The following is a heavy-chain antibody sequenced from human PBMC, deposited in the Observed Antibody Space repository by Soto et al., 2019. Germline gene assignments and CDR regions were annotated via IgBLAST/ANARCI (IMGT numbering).Heavy chain of an antibody. V-gene: IGHV1-8*02. Sequence: ASVKVSCKASGGTFSSYAISWVRQATGKGLEWMGWMNPNSGNTGYAQKFQGRVSMTRNTSITTAYLELSSLRSDDTAIYYCARMATSGTLNWFDPSGQGPLVTVSS. CDR1: GGTFSSYA. CDR3: ARMATSGTLNWFDP. CDR2: MNPNSGNT. J-gene: IGHJ5*02.